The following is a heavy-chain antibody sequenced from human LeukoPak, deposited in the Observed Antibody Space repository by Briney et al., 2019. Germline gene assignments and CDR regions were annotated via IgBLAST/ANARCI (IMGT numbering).Heavy chain of an antibody. V-gene: IGHV4-39*01. Sequence: SETLSLTCTVSGASISGSGYYWGWISQPPGKGLEWIGNNYDSGSTYYNASLQSRVTISIDTSKNQFSLRLSSVTAADTAMYYCAKSGGYGLIDYWGQGTLVTVSS. D-gene: IGHD1-26*01. CDR3: AKSGGYGLIDY. CDR1: GASISGSGYY. CDR2: NYDSGST. J-gene: IGHJ4*02.